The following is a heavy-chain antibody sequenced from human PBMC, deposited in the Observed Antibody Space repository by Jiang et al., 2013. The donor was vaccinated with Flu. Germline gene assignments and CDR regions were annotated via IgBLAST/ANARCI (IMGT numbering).Heavy chain of an antibody. V-gene: IGHV1-69*13. CDR2: IIPIFGTA. J-gene: IGHJ6*02. D-gene: IGHD3-3*01. CDR3: ARGVSRFLEWLDFYYYGMDI. CDR1: GGTFNNYA. Sequence: SGAEVKKPGASVKVSCKASGGTFNNYAISWVRQAPGEGLEWMGGIIPIFGTANYAQKLQGRVTITADESTSTAYLELNSLRSEDTAVYYCARGVSRFLEWLDFYYYGMDIWGQGTTVAVSS.